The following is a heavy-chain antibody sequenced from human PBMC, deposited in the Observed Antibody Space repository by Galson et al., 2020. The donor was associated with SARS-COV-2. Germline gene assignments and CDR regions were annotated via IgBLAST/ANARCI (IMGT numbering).Heavy chain of an antibody. CDR3: ARARAMIVVVSRTALWYVVL. CDR1: GGSISSSSYY. CDR2: IYYSGST. J-gene: IGHJ2*01. D-gene: IGHD3-22*01. V-gene: IGHV4-39*07. Sequence: SETLSLTCTVSGGSISSSSYYWGWIRQPPGKGLEWIGSIYYSGSTYYNPSLKSRVTISVDTSKNQFSLKLSSVTAADTAVYYCARARAMIVVVSRTALWYVVLWGRGTLGTVSS.